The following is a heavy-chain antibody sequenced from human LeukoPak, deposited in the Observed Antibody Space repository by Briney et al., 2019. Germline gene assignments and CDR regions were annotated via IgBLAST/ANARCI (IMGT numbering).Heavy chain of an antibody. CDR3: ARHYYHRGEDYYYMDV. J-gene: IGHJ6*03. CDR2: IYWNDHK. D-gene: IGHD3-22*01. V-gene: IGHV2-5*01. CDR1: GFSLSNSGVG. Sequence: SGPTLVKPTQTLTLTCTFSGFSLSNSGVGVGWIRQPPGKALEWLAVIYWNDHKSYSPSLKSRVTITKDTSKNQVVLIMTYMDPVDTATYYCARHYYHRGEDYYYMDVWGKGTTVTISS.